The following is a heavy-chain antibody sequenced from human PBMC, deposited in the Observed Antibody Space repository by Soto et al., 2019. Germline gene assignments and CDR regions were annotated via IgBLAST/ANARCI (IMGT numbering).Heavy chain of an antibody. CDR3: ARDLLRPLIVVEDGGAFDI. Sequence: GGSLRLSCAASGFTFSSYSMNWVRQAPGKGLEWVSSISSSSSYIYYADSVKGRFTISRDNAKNSLYLQMNSLSAEDTAVYYCARDLLRPLIVVEDGGAFDIWGQGTMVTVSS. CDR1: GFTFSSYS. D-gene: IGHD3-22*01. CDR2: ISSSSSYI. V-gene: IGHV3-21*01. J-gene: IGHJ3*02.